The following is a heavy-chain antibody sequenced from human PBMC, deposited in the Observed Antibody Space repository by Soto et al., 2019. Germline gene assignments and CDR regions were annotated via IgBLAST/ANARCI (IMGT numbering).Heavy chain of an antibody. CDR1: GFTFTSSA. CDR3: AAGDIVVVPAAYYYYYYGMDV. Sequence: ASVKVSCKASGFTFTSSAVQWVRQARGQRLEWIGWIVVGSGNTNYAQKFQERVTITRDMSTSTAYMELSSLRSEDTAVYYCAAGDIVVVPAAYYYYYYGMDVWGQGTTVTVSS. D-gene: IGHD2-2*01. J-gene: IGHJ6*02. CDR2: IVVGSGNT. V-gene: IGHV1-58*01.